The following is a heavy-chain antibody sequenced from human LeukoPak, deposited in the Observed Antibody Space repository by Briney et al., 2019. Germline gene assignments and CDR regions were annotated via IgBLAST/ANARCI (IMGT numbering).Heavy chain of an antibody. CDR2: INHSGST. Sequence: SETLSLTCAVYGGSFSGYYWSWIRQPPGKGLEWIGEINHSGSTNYNPSLKSRVTISVDTSKNQFSLKLSSVTAADTAVYYCASPLRSGMDVWGQGTTVTVPS. CDR1: GGSFSGYY. J-gene: IGHJ6*02. CDR3: ASPLRSGMDV. V-gene: IGHV4-34*01.